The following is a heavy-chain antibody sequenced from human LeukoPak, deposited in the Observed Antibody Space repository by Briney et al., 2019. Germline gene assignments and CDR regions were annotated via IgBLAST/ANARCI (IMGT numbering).Heavy chain of an antibody. V-gene: IGHV1-2*02. Sequence: ASVKVSCKASGYTFTGYYMHWVRQAPGQGLKWMGWINPNSGGTNYAQKFQGRVTMTRDTSISTAYMELSRLRSDDTAVYYCARDRGGGSSWYFWFDPGGQGTLVTVSS. CDR2: INPNSGGT. CDR3: ARDRGGGSSWYFWFDP. D-gene: IGHD6-13*01. CDR1: GYTFTGYY. J-gene: IGHJ5*02.